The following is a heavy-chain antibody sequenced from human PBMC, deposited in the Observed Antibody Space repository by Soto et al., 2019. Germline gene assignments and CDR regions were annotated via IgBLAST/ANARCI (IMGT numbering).Heavy chain of an antibody. Sequence: SETLSLTCTVYGGSITSGDYYWSWIRQPPGKGLEWIGYIYYSGSTYYNPSLKSRVTISVDTSKTQFSLKLSSVTAADTAVYYCARDRSAGTDDYGMDVWGQGTTVTVSS. CDR2: IYYSGST. CDR1: GGSITSGDYY. CDR3: ARDRSAGTDDYGMDV. V-gene: IGHV4-30-4*01. D-gene: IGHD1-1*01. J-gene: IGHJ6*02.